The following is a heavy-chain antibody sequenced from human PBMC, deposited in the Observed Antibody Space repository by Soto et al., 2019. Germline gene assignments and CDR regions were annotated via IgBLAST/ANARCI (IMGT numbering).Heavy chain of an antibody. Sequence: EPPKISRKGSGYSFTNYWINWVRQMPGKGLEWLGWIDPGDSNTNYSPSFQGHVTISADKTISTAYLQWSSLGAAGTTTDYYANRVDTSENADFCIVIDVLGQGTTVIVAS. CDR3: ANRVDTSENADFCIVIDV. CDR1: GYSFTNYW. V-gene: IGHV5-10-1*01. CDR2: IDPGDSNT. D-gene: IGHD2-2*01. J-gene: IGHJ6*02.